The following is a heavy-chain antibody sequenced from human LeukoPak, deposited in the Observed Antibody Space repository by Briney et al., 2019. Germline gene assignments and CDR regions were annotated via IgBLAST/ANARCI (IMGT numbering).Heavy chain of an antibody. J-gene: IGHJ4*02. CDR2: ISGSGGST. Sequence: GGSLRLSCAASGFTFSSYAMSWVRQAPGKGLEWVSAISGSGGSTYYADSVKGRFAISRDNSKNTLYLQMNSLRAEDTAIYYCTRVGYIDEGIDYWGQGTLVTVSS. V-gene: IGHV3-23*01. CDR1: GFTFSSYA. CDR3: TRVGYIDEGIDY. D-gene: IGHD5-24*01.